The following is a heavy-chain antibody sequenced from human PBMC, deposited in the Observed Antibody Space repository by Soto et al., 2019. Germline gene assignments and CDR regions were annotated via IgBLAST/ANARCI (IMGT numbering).Heavy chain of an antibody. CDR1: GGSISSGGYY. CDR2: IYYSGST. J-gene: IGHJ2*01. D-gene: IGHD3-10*01. V-gene: IGHV4-31*03. CDR3: AHGLRPAGEYFDL. Sequence: QVQLQESGPGLVKPSQTLSLTCTVSGGSISSGGYYWSWIRQHPGKGLEWIGYIYYSGSTYYNPSLKSRVTISVDTSENQFSLKLSSVTATDTAVYYCAHGLRPAGEYFDLWGRGTLVTVSS.